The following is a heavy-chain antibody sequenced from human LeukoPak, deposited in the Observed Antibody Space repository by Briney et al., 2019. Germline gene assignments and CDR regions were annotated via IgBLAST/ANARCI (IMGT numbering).Heavy chain of an antibody. J-gene: IGHJ6*02. V-gene: IGHV4-34*01. Sequence: SETLSLTSAVYGGAVSGDGWGWSRQRPGNGLEWIVEINHSGFTNYNPSLKSRVTISVDTSKNHFSLKLSSVTAADTAVYYCARTPYYYYYGMDVWGQGTTVTVSS. CDR1: GGAVSGDG. CDR3: ARTPYYYYYGMDV. D-gene: IGHD2-15*01. CDR2: INHSGFT.